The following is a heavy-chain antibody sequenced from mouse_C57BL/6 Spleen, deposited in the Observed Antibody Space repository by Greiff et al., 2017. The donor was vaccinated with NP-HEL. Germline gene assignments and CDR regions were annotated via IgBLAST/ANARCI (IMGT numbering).Heavy chain of an antibody. J-gene: IGHJ3*01. CDR1: GYTFTSYW. CDR3: TRYAWFAY. Sequence: SGTVLARPGASVKMSCKTSGYTFTSYWMHWVKQRPGQGLEWIGAIYPGNSDTSYNQKFKGKAKLTADTSASTAYMELSSLTNEVSAVYYCTRYAWFAYWGQGTLVTVSA. CDR2: IYPGNSDT. V-gene: IGHV1-5*01.